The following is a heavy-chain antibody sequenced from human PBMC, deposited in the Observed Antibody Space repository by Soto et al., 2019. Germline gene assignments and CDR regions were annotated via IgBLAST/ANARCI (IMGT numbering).Heavy chain of an antibody. CDR2: INHSGST. V-gene: IGHV4-34*01. CDR1: GGSFSGYY. J-gene: IGHJ6*02. D-gene: IGHD3-9*01. CDR3: ARGGGGILRYFDWLLPSYGMDV. Sequence: PSETLSLTCAVYGGSFSGYYWSWIRQPPGKGLEWIGEINHSGSTNYNPSLKSRVTISVDTSKNQFSLKLSSVTAADTAVYYCARGGGGILRYFDWLLPSYGMDVWGQGTTVTVSS.